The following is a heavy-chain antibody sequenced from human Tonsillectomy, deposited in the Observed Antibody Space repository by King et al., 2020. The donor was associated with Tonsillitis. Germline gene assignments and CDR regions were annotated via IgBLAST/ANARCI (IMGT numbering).Heavy chain of an antibody. CDR2: ISWNSGSI. CDR1: GFTFDDYA. J-gene: IGHJ4*02. Sequence: VQLVESGGGLVQPGRSLRLSCAASGFTFDDYAMHWVRQAPGKGLEWVSGISWNSGSIGYADSVKGRFTISRDNAKNSLYLQMNSLRAEDTALYYCAKDRADGGDNYFDYWGQRTLVTVSS. V-gene: IGHV3-9*01. D-gene: IGHD2-21*01. CDR3: AKDRADGGDNYFDY.